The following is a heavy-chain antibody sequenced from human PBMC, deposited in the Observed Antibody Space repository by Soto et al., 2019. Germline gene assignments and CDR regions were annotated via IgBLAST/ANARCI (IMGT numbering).Heavy chain of an antibody. V-gene: IGHV3-30*18. Sequence: QVQLVESGGGVVQPGRSLRLSCAASGFTFSTYGMHWVRQAPGKGLEWVAIISYDGSNKYYADSVKGLFTISRDNFKNTLYLHIICLRVDESAVFYCAKELDAMMVVEHFDYWGQGTLVTVSS. CDR1: GFTFSTYG. CDR3: AKELDAMMVVEHFDY. D-gene: IGHD3-22*01. J-gene: IGHJ4*02. CDR2: ISYDGSNK.